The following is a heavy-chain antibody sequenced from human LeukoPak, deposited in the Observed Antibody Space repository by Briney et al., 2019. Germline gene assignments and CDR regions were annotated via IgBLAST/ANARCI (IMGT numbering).Heavy chain of an antibody. D-gene: IGHD2-15*01. V-gene: IGHV1-2*06. Sequence: GASVKVSCKASGYTFTGYYMHWVRQAPGQGLEWMGRINPNSGGTNYAQKFQGRVTMTRDTSISTAYMELSRLRSDDTAVYYCASVEAAIIQDFGMDVWGQGTTVTVSS. J-gene: IGHJ6*02. CDR1: GYTFTGYY. CDR2: INPNSGGT. CDR3: ASVEAAIIQDFGMDV.